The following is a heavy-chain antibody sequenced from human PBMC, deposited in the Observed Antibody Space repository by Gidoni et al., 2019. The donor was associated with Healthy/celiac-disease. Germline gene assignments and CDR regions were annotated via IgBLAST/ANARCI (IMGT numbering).Heavy chain of an antibody. CDR3: ARDHYRHAYFDY. J-gene: IGHJ4*02. CDR1: GFTFSSYW. D-gene: IGHD4-4*01. Sequence: EVQLVESGGGLVQPGGSLRLSCAASGFTFSSYWMSWVRQAPGQGLEWVANIKQDGSEKYYVDSVKGRFTISRDNAKNSLYLQMNSLRAEETAVYYCARDHYRHAYFDYWGQGTLVTVSS. CDR2: IKQDGSEK. V-gene: IGHV3-7*01.